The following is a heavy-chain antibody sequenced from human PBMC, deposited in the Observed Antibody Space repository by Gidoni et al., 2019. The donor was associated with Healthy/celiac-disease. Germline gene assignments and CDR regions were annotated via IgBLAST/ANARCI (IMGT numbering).Heavy chain of an antibody. V-gene: IGHV3-33*01. J-gene: IGHJ4*02. CDR1: GFPCSSYG. CDR2: IWYDGSNK. D-gene: IGHD3-10*01. CDR3: ARDWDSGSGSADY. Sequence: QVQLVESGGGVVQPGRSLRLSCAASGFPCSSYGMHWVRQAPGQGLEGVAVIWYDGSNKYYADSVKGRFTISRDNSKNTLYLQMNSLRAEDTAVYYCARDWDSGSGSADYWGQGTLVTVSS.